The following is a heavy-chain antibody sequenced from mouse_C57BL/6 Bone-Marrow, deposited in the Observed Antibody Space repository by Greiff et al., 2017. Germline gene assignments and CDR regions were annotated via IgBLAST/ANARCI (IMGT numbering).Heavy chain of an antibody. Sequence: EVMLVESGGGLVKPGGSLKLSCAASGFTFSSYAMSWVRQTPEKRLEWVATISDGGSYTYYPDNVKGRFTISRDNAKNHLYLQMSHLKSEDTAMYYCARDYYYGSSSWDYWGQGTTLTVSS. CDR2: ISDGGSYT. CDR1: GFTFSSYA. V-gene: IGHV5-4*01. D-gene: IGHD1-1*01. CDR3: ARDYYYGSSSWDY. J-gene: IGHJ2*01.